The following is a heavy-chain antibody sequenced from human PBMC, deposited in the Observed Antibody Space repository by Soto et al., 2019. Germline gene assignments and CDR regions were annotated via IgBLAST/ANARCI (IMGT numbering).Heavy chain of an antibody. V-gene: IGHV1-2*04. D-gene: IGHD6-13*01. J-gene: IGHJ4*02. CDR1: GYTFTGYY. CDR2: INPNSGGT. CDR3: ARARYRSSWYYFDY. Sequence: ASVKVSCKASGYTFTGYYMHWVRQAPGQGLEWMGWINPNSGGTNYAQKFQGWVTMTRDTSISTAYMELSRLRSDDAAVYYCARARYRSSWYYFDYWGQGTLVTVSS.